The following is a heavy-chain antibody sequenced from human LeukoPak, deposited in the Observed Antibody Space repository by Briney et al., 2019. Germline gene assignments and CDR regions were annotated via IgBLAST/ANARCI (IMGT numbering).Heavy chain of an antibody. J-gene: IGHJ6*03. Sequence: GGSLRLSCEASGFTFSSYALHWVRQPPGKGLEWVAVISYDGNNKYYADSVKGRFTISRDNSKNTLYLQMSSLRTDDTAMYYCARADTALVVFYFYMDVWGKGTTVTVSS. V-gene: IGHV3-30*04. D-gene: IGHD5-18*01. CDR2: ISYDGNNK. CDR1: GFTFSSYA. CDR3: ARADTALVVFYFYMDV.